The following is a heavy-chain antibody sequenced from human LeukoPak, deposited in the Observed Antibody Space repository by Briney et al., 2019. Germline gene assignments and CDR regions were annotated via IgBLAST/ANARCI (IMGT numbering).Heavy chain of an antibody. J-gene: IGHJ5*02. D-gene: IGHD6-13*01. CDR1: GYSFTSYW. Sequence: GESLKIPCKGSGYSFTSYWIGWVRQMPGKGLEWMGITYPGDSDTRYSPSFQGQVTISADKSISTAYLQWSSLKASDTAMYYCARHPTAYSSSWYREFDWFDPWGQGTLVTVSS. V-gene: IGHV5-51*01. CDR2: TYPGDSDT. CDR3: ARHPTAYSSSWYREFDWFDP.